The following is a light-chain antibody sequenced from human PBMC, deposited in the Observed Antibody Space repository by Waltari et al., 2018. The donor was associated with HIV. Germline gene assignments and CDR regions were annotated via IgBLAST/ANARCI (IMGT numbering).Light chain of an antibody. CDR2: DVT. CDR3: CTFSGRSSTWV. J-gene: IGLJ3*02. Sequence: QSALTQPASVSGSPGQSITVSCTGDVETYDLVSWYQVHPGRAPKLIIHDVTKRPSGVSSRFSASKSGNTASLTISGLEAEDESLYYCCTFSGRSSTWVFGGGTQVTAL. CDR1: DVETYDL. V-gene: IGLV2-23*02.